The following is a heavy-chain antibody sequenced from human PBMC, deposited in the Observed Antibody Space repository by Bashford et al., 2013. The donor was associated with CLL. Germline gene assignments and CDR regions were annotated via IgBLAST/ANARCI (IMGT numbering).Heavy chain of an antibody. Sequence: SSETLSPHLALVSGGSISSSNWWSWVRQPPGEGAGVDWGKSIIVGSTNYNPSLKSRVTISVDKVQETSSPLKLSSVTAADTAVYYCARALRYFDWLSLYYYYGMGRLGPRDPRSPVSS. CDR3: ARALRYFDWLSLYYYYGMGR. D-gene: IGHD3-9*01. J-gene: IGHJ6*02. CDR1: GGSISSSNW. CDR2: SIIVGST. V-gene: IGHV4-4*02.